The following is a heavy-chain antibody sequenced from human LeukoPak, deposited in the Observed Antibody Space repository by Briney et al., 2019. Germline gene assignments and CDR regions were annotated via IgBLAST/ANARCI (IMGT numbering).Heavy chain of an antibody. CDR1: GFTFSSHW. CDR3: ARDRDSANYYGSGSYSDAFDI. Sequence: GSLRLSCAASGFTFSSHWMHWVRQAPGKGLVWVSRINSDGSSISYADSVKGRFSISRDNAKNSLYLQMNSLRAEDTAVYYCARDRDSANYYGSGSYSDAFDIWGQGTMVTVSS. V-gene: IGHV3-74*01. CDR2: INSDGSSI. D-gene: IGHD3-10*01. J-gene: IGHJ3*02.